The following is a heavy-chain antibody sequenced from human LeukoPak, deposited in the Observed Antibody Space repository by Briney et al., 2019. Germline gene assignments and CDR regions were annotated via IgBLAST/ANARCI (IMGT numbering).Heavy chain of an antibody. CDR3: ARSLTGPGRFDY. CDR1: GGSFSGYY. CDR2: INHSGST. J-gene: IGHJ4*02. V-gene: IGHV4-34*01. D-gene: IGHD1-14*01. Sequence: SETLSLTCAVYGGSFSGYYWSWIRQPPGKGLEWIGEINHSGSTNYNPSLKSRVTISVDTSKNQFSLKLSSVTAADTAVYYCARSLTGPGRFDYWGQGTLVTVSS.